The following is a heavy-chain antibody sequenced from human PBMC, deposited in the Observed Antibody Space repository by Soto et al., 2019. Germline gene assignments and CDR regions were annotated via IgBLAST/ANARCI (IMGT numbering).Heavy chain of an antibody. V-gene: IGHV4-4*02. Sequence: SENLSLTRAVSGGSISSSNWWSWVRQPPGKGLEWIGEIYHSGSTNYNPSLKSRVTISVDKSKNQFSLKLSSVTAADTFVYYCVRDVLDSSGYYFDYWGQGTLVTVSS. CDR1: GGSISSSNW. CDR3: VRDVLDSSGYYFDY. D-gene: IGHD3-22*01. CDR2: IYHSGST. J-gene: IGHJ4*02.